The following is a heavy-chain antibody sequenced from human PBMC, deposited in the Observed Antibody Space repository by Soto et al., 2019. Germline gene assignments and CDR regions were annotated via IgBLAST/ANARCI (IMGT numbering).Heavy chain of an antibody. J-gene: IGHJ4*02. CDR1: GFSLNTRGVG. V-gene: IGHV2-5*02. D-gene: IGHD3-10*01. Sequence: GSGPTLVNPTQTLTLTCAFSGFSLNTRGVGVGWIRQPPGKALEWLALIYWDNDKRYSPSLKSRLTITKDTPKNHVVLMMTDMDPVDTATYYCAHSNYYGSGSVYWGQGTLVTVSS. CDR2: IYWDNDK. CDR3: AHSNYYGSGSVY.